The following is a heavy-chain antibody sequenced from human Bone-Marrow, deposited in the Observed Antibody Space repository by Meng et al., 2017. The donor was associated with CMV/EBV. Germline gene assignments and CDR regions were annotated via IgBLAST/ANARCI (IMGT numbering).Heavy chain of an antibody. CDR3: ARVPLGVVPAASPY. D-gene: IGHD2-2*01. V-gene: IGHV4-61*01. J-gene: IGHJ4*02. CDR2: IYDSGST. Sequence: SEPLSLTCTVSGGSVSSGSYYWSWIRQPPGKGLEWIGYIYDSGSTNYNPSLKSRVTISVDTSKNQFSLKLSSVTAADTAVYYCARVPLGVVPAASPYWGQGTLVTVSS. CDR1: GGSVSSGSYY.